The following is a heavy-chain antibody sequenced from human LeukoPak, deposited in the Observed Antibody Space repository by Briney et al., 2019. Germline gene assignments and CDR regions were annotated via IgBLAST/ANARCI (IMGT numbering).Heavy chain of an antibody. CDR2: GDYSGGT. CDR1: GDSFSSVTDY. CDR3: AGERGEEYSSGWYKRNYFDN. Sequence: SETLSPTCTVSGDSFSSVTDYWAWIRQPPGKGLEWIASGDYSGGTYYNPSLESRVAISADMSKNQFSLKLTSVTGVDTAVYYCAGERGEEYSSGWYKRNYFDNWGQGIRVTVSS. D-gene: IGHD6-19*01. V-gene: IGHV4-39*07. J-gene: IGHJ4*02.